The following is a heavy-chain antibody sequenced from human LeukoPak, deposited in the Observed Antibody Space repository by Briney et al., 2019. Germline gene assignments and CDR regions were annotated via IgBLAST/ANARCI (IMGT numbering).Heavy chain of an antibody. Sequence: GGSLRLSCAASGFTFSSYGMSWVRQAPGKGLEWVSYISSSSSTIYYADSVKGRFTISRDNAKNSLYLQMNSLRAEDTAVYYCARDGSSWNFDYWGQGTLVTVSS. J-gene: IGHJ4*02. CDR1: GFTFSSYG. CDR2: ISSSSSTI. V-gene: IGHV3-48*01. D-gene: IGHD6-13*01. CDR3: ARDGSSWNFDY.